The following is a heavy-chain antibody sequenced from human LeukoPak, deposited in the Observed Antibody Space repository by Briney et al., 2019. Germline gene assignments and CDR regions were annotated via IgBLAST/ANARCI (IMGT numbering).Heavy chain of an antibody. CDR3: ARHESSGWGPKNAFDI. CDR2: IYYSGST. Sequence: KPSETLSLTCTVSGGSISSSSYYWGWIRQPPGKGLEWIGSIYYSGSTYYNPSLKSRVTISVDTSKNQFSLKLSSVTAADTAVYYCARHESSGWGPKNAFDIWGQGTMVTVSS. D-gene: IGHD6-19*01. V-gene: IGHV4-39*01. J-gene: IGHJ3*02. CDR1: GGSISSSSYY.